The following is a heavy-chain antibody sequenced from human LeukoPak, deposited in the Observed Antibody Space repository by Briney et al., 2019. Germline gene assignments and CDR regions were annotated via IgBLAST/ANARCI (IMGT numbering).Heavy chain of an antibody. Sequence: PSETLSLTCAIYSESFSGYFWSWIRQPPGKGLEWIGEINHSGSSKYNPSLKSRVTISIDTSKNQLSLKLSSVTAADTAVYSCVRHVARAFDIWGQGTKVTVSS. CDR1: SESFSGYF. J-gene: IGHJ3*02. CDR3: VRHVARAFDI. V-gene: IGHV4-34*01. CDR2: INHSGSS.